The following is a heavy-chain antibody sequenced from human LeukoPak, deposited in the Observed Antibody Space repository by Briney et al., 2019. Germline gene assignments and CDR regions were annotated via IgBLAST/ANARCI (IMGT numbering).Heavy chain of an antibody. J-gene: IGHJ3*02. CDR3: ARYLAAPYDAFDI. Sequence: ALVKVSCKASGYTFTGYYIHWVRQAPGQGLEWMGWINSNSGGVHYAQNFQGRVTMTRDTSISTAYMDLTRLRYDDTAVYFCARYLAAPYDAFDIWGQGTMVTVSS. D-gene: IGHD2-15*01. CDR1: GYTFTGYY. V-gene: IGHV1-2*02. CDR2: INSNSGGV.